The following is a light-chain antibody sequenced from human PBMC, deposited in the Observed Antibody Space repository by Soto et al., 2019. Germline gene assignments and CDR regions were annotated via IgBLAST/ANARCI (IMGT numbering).Light chain of an antibody. CDR1: SGHSSYI. J-gene: IGLJ3*02. CDR2: LEGSGSY. V-gene: IGLV4-60*02. Sequence: QPVLTQSSSASASLGSSVKLTCTLSSGHSSYIIAWHQKQPGKAHRYLMKLEGSGSYNKGSGVPDRFSGSSSGADRYLTISNLQFEDEADYYCETWDSNTWVFGGGTKLTVL. CDR3: ETWDSNTWV.